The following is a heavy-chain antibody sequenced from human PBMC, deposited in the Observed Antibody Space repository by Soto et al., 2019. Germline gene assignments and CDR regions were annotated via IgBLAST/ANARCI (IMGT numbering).Heavy chain of an antibody. CDR2: IGISGDT. CDR1: GFTFSKFD. V-gene: IGHV3-13*04. J-gene: IGHJ4*02. CDR3: ARGQEVGAHFFDS. D-gene: IGHD2-15*01. Sequence: VGSLRLSSEGSGFTFSKFDMHWVRQPTGKGLEWVSTIGISGDTYYAVSVKGRFTISRDNAKNSLSLQLNSLRAGDTALYFCARGQEVGAHFFDSWGQGTQVTVSS.